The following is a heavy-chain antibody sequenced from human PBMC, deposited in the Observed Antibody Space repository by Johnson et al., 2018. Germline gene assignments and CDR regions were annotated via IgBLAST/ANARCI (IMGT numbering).Heavy chain of an antibody. CDR3: AKSRSTVLIPDAFDI. CDR2: ISWNSGSK. Sequence: VQLVQSGGGLVQPGRSLRLSCAASGFTFDNYAMHWVRPAPGKGLEWVSGISWNSGSKGYADSVKGRFTISRDNAKNSLYLQMNSLRTEDTALYYCAKSRSTVLIPDAFDIWGQGTMVTVSS. D-gene: IGHD4-17*01. V-gene: IGHV3-9*01. CDR1: GFTFDNYA. J-gene: IGHJ3*02.